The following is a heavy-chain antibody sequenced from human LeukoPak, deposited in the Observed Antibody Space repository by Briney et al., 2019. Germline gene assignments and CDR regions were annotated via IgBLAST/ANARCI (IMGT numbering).Heavy chain of an antibody. CDR3: ARVGVPAATHAYNWFDP. V-gene: IGHV3-74*01. CDR1: GFTFSNYW. J-gene: IGHJ5*02. CDR2: LNGDGTNI. Sequence: GGSLRLSCVASGFTFSNYWMQWVRQVPGKGLVWVSRLNGDGTNIIYADSVKGRFTISRDNAENTLYLQMNSLRAEDTAVYYCARVGVPAATHAYNWFDPWGQGTLVTVSS. D-gene: IGHD2-2*01.